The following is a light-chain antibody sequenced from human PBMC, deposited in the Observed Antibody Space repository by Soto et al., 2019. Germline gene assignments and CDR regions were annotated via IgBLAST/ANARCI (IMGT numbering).Light chain of an antibody. CDR3: LQYYTTPEA. CDR1: QSILYSSNNKNY. CDR2: WAS. J-gene: IGKJ1*01. V-gene: IGKV4-1*01. Sequence: DIVMTQSPDSLAVSLGERATINCKSSQSILYSSNNKNYLAWYQQKPGQRPKLLIYWASTRESGVPDRFSGSGSGTDFTLTISSLQAEDAAVYYCLQYYTTPEAFGQGTKGEIK.